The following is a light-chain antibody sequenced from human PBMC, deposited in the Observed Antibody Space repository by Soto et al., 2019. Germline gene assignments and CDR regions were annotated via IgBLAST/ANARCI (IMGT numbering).Light chain of an antibody. CDR1: QDISSW. J-gene: IGKJ5*01. V-gene: IGKV1D-12*01. CDR3: QKYNSAPLA. Sequence: DLQTTQFPSFLTSPVGHRGPLTWPASQDISSWLVWYQQKPGKATKLLIYAASNLQSGVPSRFSGSGSGTDFTLTISSLQPEDVATYYCQKYNSAPLAFGKGTRLEIK. CDR2: AAS.